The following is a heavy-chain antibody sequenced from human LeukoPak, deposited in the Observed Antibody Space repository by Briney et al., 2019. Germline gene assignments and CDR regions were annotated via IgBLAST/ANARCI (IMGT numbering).Heavy chain of an antibody. D-gene: IGHD1-7*01. J-gene: IGHJ3*02. V-gene: IGHV3-21*01. CDR1: GFTFSSYS. Sequence: PGGSLRLSCAASGFTFSSYSMNWVRQAPGKGLEWVSSISSSSSYIYYADSVKGRFTISRDNAKNSLYLQMNSLRAEDTAVYYCARIVTGTTGPFDIWGQGTMVTVSS. CDR3: ARIVTGTTGPFDI. CDR2: ISSSSSYI.